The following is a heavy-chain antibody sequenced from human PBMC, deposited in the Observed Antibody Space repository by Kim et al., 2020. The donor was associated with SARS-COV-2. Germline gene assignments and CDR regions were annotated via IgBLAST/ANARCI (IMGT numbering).Heavy chain of an antibody. D-gene: IGHD3-3*01. CDR3: ARLSGYQNFFDY. CDR2: IYYSGST. Sequence: SETLSLTCTVSGGSISSYYWSWIRQPPGKGLEWIGHIYYSGSTNYNPSLKSRVTISVDTSKNQFSLKLSSVTAADTAVYYCARLSGYQNFFDYWGQGTLVTVSS. J-gene: IGHJ4*02. CDR1: GGSISSYY. V-gene: IGHV4-59*13.